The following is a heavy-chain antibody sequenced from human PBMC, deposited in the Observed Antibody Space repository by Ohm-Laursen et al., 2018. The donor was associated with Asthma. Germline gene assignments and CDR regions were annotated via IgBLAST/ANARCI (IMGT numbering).Heavy chain of an antibody. CDR2: IYYSGST. CDR1: GGSISSSSYY. CDR3: ARDGSSVAGTPYGMDV. Sequence: SQTLSLTWTVSGGSISSSSYYWGWIRQHPGKGLEWIGYIYYSGSTYYNPSLKSRVTISVDTSKNQFSLKLSSVTAADTAVYYCARDGSSVAGTPYGMDVWGQGTTVTVSS. D-gene: IGHD6-19*01. V-gene: IGHV4-31*02. J-gene: IGHJ6*02.